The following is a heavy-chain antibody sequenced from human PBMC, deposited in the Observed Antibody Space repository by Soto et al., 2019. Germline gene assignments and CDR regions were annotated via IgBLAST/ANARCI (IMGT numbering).Heavy chain of an antibody. J-gene: IGHJ2*01. CDR3: AKDKTTVTTVWYFDL. CDR2: ISGSGGST. V-gene: IGHV3-23*01. Sequence: EVQLLESGGGLVPPGGSLRLSCAASGFTFSSYAMSWVRQAPGKGLEWVSAISGSGGSTYYADSVKGRFTISRDNSKNTLYLQMHSLRAEDTAVYYCAKDKTTVTTVWYFDLWGRGTLVTVSS. D-gene: IGHD4-17*01. CDR1: GFTFSSYA.